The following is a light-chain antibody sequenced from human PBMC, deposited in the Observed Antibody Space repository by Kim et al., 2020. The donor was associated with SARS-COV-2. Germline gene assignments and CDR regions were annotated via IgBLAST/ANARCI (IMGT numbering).Light chain of an antibody. Sequence: PGQSITISCTGTNSDIGSYNYVSWYQQHPGKAPKLMIYDVSNRPSGVSNRFSGSKSGNTASLTISGLQAEDEADYYCSSYRSRSTVFGGGTKLTVL. CDR2: DVS. V-gene: IGLV2-14*03. CDR1: NSDIGSYNY. J-gene: IGLJ3*02. CDR3: SSYRSRSTV.